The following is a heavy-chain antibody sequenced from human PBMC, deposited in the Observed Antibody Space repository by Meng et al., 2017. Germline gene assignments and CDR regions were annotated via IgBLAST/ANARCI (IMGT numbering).Heavy chain of an antibody. CDR3: ATRGNPYLDC. V-gene: IGHV1-18*01. Sequence: QLLQSGAEVEKPGASVKVSCNASAHTLSSDGFAWVRQAPGRGLEWMGWINAYNGYTDYAQKFLGRVTLTTDTSTNTGYMELRSLTSDDTAVYYCATRGNPYLDCWGQGTLVTVSS. J-gene: IGHJ4*02. CDR1: AHTLSSDG. CDR2: INAYNGYT.